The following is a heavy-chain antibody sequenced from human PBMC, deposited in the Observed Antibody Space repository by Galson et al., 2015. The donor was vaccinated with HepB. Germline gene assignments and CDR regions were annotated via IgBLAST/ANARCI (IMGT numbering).Heavy chain of an antibody. J-gene: IGHJ4*02. CDR2: INPSGGST. CDR3: ASLDYGGNPDY. Sequence: SVKVSCKASGYTFTSYYMHWVRQAPGRGLEWMGIINPSGGSTSNAQKFQGRVTMTRDTSTSTVYMELSSLRSEDTAVYYCASLDYGGNPDYWGQGTLVTVSS. CDR1: GYTFTSYY. V-gene: IGHV1-46*03. D-gene: IGHD4-23*01.